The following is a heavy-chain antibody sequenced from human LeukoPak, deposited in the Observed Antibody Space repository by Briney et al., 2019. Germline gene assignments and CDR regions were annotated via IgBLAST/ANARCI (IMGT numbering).Heavy chain of an antibody. CDR2: INPNSGGT. D-gene: IGHD2-2*01. Sequence: GASVKVSCKASGYTFTGYYMHWVRQAPGQGLEWMGWINPNSGGTNYAQKFQGRVTMTRDTSISTAYMELSRLRSDDTAVYYCARELVVPAAMYGIDPWGQGTLDTVSS. J-gene: IGHJ5*02. CDR1: GYTFTGYY. CDR3: ARELVVPAAMYGIDP. V-gene: IGHV1-2*02.